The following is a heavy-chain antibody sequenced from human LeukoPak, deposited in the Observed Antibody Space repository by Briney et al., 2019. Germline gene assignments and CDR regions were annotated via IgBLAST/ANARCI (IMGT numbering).Heavy chain of an antibody. CDR3: ARTVVTLDWYFDL. V-gene: IGHV4-4*07. D-gene: IGHD4-23*01. CDR2: FCTSGTT. CDR1: GGSITIYS. Sequence: PSETLSLTCSVSGGSITIYSWNCIRDPAGERLEWIGRFCTSGTTNYNPSLKSRVTMSIDTSKNQVSLKMRSVTAADTAVYYCARTVVTLDWYFDLWGRGTLVSVSS. J-gene: IGHJ2*01.